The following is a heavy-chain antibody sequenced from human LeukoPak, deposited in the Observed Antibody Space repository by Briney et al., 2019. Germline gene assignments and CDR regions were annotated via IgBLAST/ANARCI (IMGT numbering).Heavy chain of an antibody. CDR2: FDPEDGET. J-gene: IGHJ4*02. Sequence: ASVKVSCKVSGYTLTELSMHWVRQAPGKGLEWMGGFDPEDGETIYAQKFQGRVTMTEDTSTDTAYMELSSLRSEDTAVYYCATAYSSSWYLGGGRVFDYWGQGTLVTVSS. V-gene: IGHV1-24*01. D-gene: IGHD6-13*01. CDR3: ATAYSSSWYLGGGRVFDY. CDR1: GYTLTELS.